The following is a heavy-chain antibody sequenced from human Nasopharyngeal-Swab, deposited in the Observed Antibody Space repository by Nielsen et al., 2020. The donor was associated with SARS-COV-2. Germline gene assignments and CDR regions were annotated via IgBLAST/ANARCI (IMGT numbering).Heavy chain of an antibody. V-gene: IGHV1-18*01. D-gene: IGHD3-10*01. Sequence: ASVKASCKASGYSFTSYGISCVRQAPGQGREWMGWISAYNGNTNYAQKLQGRVTMTTDTSTSTAYMELRSLRSDDTAVYYCARDQVRDKTNDYWGQGTLVTVSS. CDR3: ARDQVRDKTNDY. CDR1: GYSFTSYG. CDR2: ISAYNGNT. J-gene: IGHJ4*02.